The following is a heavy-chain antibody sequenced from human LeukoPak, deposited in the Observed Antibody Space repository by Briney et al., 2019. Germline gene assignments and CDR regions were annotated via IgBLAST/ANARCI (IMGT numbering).Heavy chain of an antibody. D-gene: IGHD3-10*01. CDR2: ISAYNGNT. CDR1: GYTFTSYG. V-gene: IGHV1-18*01. J-gene: IGHJ4*02. Sequence: ASVKVSCTASGYTFTSYGISWARQAPGQGLEWMGWISAYNGNTNYAQKLQGRVTMTTDTSTSTAYMELRSLRSDDTAVYYCARDRGHITMVRGVMGYWGQGTLVTVSS. CDR3: ARDRGHITMVRGVMGY.